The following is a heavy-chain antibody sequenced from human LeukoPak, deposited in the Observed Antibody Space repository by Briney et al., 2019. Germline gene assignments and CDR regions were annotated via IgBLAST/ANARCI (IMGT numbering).Heavy chain of an antibody. CDR2: VDHTGST. J-gene: IGHJ6*03. V-gene: IGHV4-59*01. CDR1: DDSITMYY. CDR3: ARGRVSSSTWYSTYYYYFYMDV. Sequence: SETLSLTCSVSDDSITMYYWTWIRQPPGKGLEWIGYVDHTGSTNFNPSLHGRVSISRDTTNNLFSLRLRSVTAADTAVYFCARGRVSSSTWYSTYYYYFYMDVWGKGTTVTVSS. D-gene: IGHD1-1*01.